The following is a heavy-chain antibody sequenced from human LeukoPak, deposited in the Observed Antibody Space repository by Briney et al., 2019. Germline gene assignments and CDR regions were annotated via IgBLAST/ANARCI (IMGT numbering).Heavy chain of an antibody. D-gene: IGHD6-19*01. CDR1: GFTFSSYS. V-gene: IGHV3-21*01. CDR2: ISSSSSYI. J-gene: IGHJ4*02. Sequence: GGSLRLSCAASGFTFSSYSMNWVRQAPGKGLEWVSSISSSSSYIYYADSVKGRFTISRDNAKNSLYLQMNSLRAEDTAVYYCARISGWPATFDYWGQGTPVTVSS. CDR3: ARISGWPATFDY.